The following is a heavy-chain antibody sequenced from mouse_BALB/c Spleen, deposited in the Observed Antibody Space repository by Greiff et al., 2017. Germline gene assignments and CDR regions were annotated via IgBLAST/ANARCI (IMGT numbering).Heavy chain of an antibody. CDR1: GYTFTSYW. CDR3: TYCNYYAMDY. D-gene: IGHD2-1*01. J-gene: IGHJ4*01. Sequence: EVQLQQSGTVLARPGASVKMSCKASGYTFTSYWMHWVKQRPGQGLEWIGAIYPGNSDTNYNQKFKGKAKLTAVTSTSTAYMELSSLTNEDSAVYYCTYCNYYAMDYWGQGTSVTVSS. CDR2: IYPGNSDT. V-gene: IGHV1-5*01.